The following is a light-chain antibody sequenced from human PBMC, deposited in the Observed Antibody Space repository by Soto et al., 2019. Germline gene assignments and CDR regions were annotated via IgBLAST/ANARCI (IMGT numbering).Light chain of an antibody. V-gene: IGKV3-20*01. CDR1: QTLRGRY. Sequence: ESVLTQSPGTLSLSPGERATLSCRASQTLRGRYLAWYQQKPGQAPRLLIYGASSRATGIPDRFSGSGSGTDFTLTISRLEPEDFAVYYCQQYGSSPFWTFGQGTKVDIK. CDR2: GAS. J-gene: IGKJ1*01. CDR3: QQYGSSPFWT.